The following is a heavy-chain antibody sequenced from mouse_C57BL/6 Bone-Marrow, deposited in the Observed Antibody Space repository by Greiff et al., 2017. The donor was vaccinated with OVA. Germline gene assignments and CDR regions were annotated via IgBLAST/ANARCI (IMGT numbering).Heavy chain of an antibody. Sequence: VQLQESGAELARPGASVKLSCKASGYTFTSYGISWVKQRPGQGLEWIGELYPRSGNTYYNEKFKGKATLTADKSSSTAYMELRSLTSEDSAVYFCARWGFYDQFAYWGQGTLVTVSA. CDR3: ARWGFYDQFAY. D-gene: IGHD2-3*01. CDR1: GYTFTSYG. V-gene: IGHV1-81*01. CDR2: LYPRSGNT. J-gene: IGHJ3*01.